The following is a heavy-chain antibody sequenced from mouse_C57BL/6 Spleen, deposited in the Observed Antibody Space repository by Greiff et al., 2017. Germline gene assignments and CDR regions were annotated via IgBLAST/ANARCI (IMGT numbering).Heavy chain of an antibody. CDR3: SRWVGY. CDR1: GYTFTSSW. D-gene: IGHD1-1*02. J-gene: IGHJ2*01. CDR2: IYPGSGST. V-gene: IGHV1-55*01. Sequence: QVQLKQSGAELVKPGASVKMSCKASGYTFTSSWITWVKQRPGQGLEWIGHIYPGSGSTNYNEKFKSKATLTVDTSSSTAYMQLSSLTSECAAVYYGSRWVGYWGQGTTLTVSS.